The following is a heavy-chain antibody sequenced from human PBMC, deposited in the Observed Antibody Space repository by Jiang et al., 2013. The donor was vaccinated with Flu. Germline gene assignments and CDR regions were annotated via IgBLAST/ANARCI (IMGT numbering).Heavy chain of an antibody. D-gene: IGHD5-12*01. CDR2: IYYSGST. Sequence: LLKPSETLSLTCTVSGGSISSYYWSWIRQPPGKGLEWIGYIYYSGSTNYNPSLKSRVAISVDTSKNQFSLKLSSVTAADTAVYYCARSGQGEWLRTPLSTPINWFDPWGQGTLVTVSS. J-gene: IGHJ5*02. V-gene: IGHV4-59*01. CDR1: GGSISSYY. CDR3: ARSGQGEWLRTPLSTPINWFDP.